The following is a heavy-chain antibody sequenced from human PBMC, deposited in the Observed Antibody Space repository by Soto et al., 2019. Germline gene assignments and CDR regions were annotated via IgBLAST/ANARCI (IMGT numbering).Heavy chain of an antibody. V-gene: IGHV4-30-2*01. Sequence: TSAVCGGSISSGVYSGSWIRQPPGKGLEWIGYIYHSGSTYYNPSLKSRVTISVDRSKKQFSLKLSSVAAADTAVYYCAINLYYYDSSGKPTYFFAFRGNGTLVTVSP. J-gene: IGHJ4*01. D-gene: IGHD3-22*01. CDR1: GGSISSGVYS. CDR3: AINLYYYDSSGKPTYFFAF. CDR2: IYHSGST.